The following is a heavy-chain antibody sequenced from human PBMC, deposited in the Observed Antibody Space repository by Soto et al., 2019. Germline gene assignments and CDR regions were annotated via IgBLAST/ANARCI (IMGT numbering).Heavy chain of an antibody. CDR2: ISYDGSNK. J-gene: IGHJ4*02. D-gene: IGHD3-22*01. CDR1: GFTFSSYG. CDR3: AKSISGYYLRYFAY. Sequence: ESGGGVVQPGRSLRLSCAASGFTFSSYGMHWVRQAPGKGLEWVAVISYDGSNKYYADSVKGRFTISRDNSKNTLYLQMNSLRAEDTAVYYCAKSISGYYLRYFAYWGQGTLVTVSS. V-gene: IGHV3-30*18.